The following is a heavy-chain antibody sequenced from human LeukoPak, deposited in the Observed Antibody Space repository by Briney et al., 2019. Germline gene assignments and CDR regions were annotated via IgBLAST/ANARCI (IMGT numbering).Heavy chain of an antibody. Sequence: PSQTLSLTCTVSGGSISSGSYYWSWIRQPAGEGLEWIGRIYTSGSTNYNPSLKSRVTISVDTSKNQFSLKLSSVTAADTAVYYCAREGGYSYGYTLGYWGQGTLVTVSS. V-gene: IGHV4-61*02. J-gene: IGHJ4*02. CDR2: IYTSGST. D-gene: IGHD5-18*01. CDR3: AREGGYSYGYTLGY. CDR1: GGSISSGSYY.